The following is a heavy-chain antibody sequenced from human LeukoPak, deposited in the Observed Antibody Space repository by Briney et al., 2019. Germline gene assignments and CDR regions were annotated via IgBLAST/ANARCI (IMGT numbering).Heavy chain of an antibody. V-gene: IGHV3-23*01. CDR1: RFTFSTYA. Sequence: GGSLGLSCAVSRFTFSTYAMSWVRQAPGKGLEWISTIANDGGSTYYADSVKGRFTISRDNSRNTLYLQMNSLRADDTAVYYCAKSHSVEQRGYFDYWGQGTLVTVSS. CDR2: IANDGGST. CDR3: AKSHSVEQRGYFDY. J-gene: IGHJ4*02. D-gene: IGHD1/OR15-1a*01.